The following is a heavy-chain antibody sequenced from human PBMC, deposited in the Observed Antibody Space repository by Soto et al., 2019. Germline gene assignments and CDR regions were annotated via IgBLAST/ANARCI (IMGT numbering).Heavy chain of an antibody. CDR1: GGSISSSSYY. V-gene: IGHV4-39*01. J-gene: IGHJ4*02. CDR3: AGPAHYDLCPREAIFDY. D-gene: IGHD3-3*01. CDR2: IYYSGST. Sequence: QLQLQESGPGMVQPSETLSLTCTVSGGSISSSSYYWGWIRQPPGKGLEWIGSIYYSGSTYYNPSLKSRVTISVDTSKNQFSLKLSSVTAADTAVYYCAGPAHYDLCPREAIFDYWGQGTLVTVSS.